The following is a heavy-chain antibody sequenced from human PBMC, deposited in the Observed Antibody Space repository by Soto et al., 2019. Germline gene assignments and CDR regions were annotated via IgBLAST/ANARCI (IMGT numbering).Heavy chain of an antibody. V-gene: IGHV4-34*01. J-gene: IGHJ6*02. D-gene: IGHD2-15*01. CDR3: ARGQGVVVAAIRYYGMDV. Sequence: PSETLSLTCAVYGGSFSGYYWSWIRQPPGKGLEWIGEINHSGSTNYNPSLKSRVTISVDTSKNQFSLKLSSVTAADTAVYYCARGQGVVVAAIRYYGMDVWGQGTTVTVS. CDR2: INHSGST. CDR1: GGSFSGYY.